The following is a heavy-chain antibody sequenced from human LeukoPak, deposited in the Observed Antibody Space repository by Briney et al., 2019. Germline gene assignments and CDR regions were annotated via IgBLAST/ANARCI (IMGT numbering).Heavy chain of an antibody. D-gene: IGHD2-15*01. CDR3: ARDCSGGSCYGAFDI. CDR2: IYDSGST. J-gene: IGHJ3*02. V-gene: IGHV4-30-4*01. Sequence: PSETLSLTCPVSGASIRSGDYYWSWIRQPPGKGLEWIGYIYDSGSTYYTPSLKSRITISVDTSENRFSLKLSSVTATDTAVYYCARDCSGGSCYGAFDIWGQGTMVTVSS. CDR1: GASIRSGDYY.